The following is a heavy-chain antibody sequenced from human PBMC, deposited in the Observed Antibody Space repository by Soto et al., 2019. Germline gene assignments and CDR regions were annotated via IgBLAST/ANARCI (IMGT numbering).Heavy chain of an antibody. CDR2: IYYSGST. J-gene: IGHJ5*02. Sequence: PSETLSLTCTVSGGSISSYYWSWIRQPPGKGLEWIGYIYYSGSTNYNPSLKSRVNISVDTSKNQFSLKLSSVTAADTAVYYCARTYYDFWSSRQSVLDPGGNWFDPWGQGTLVTVSS. CDR1: GGSISSYY. D-gene: IGHD3-3*01. CDR3: ARTYYDFWSSRQSVLDPGGNWFDP. V-gene: IGHV4-59*01.